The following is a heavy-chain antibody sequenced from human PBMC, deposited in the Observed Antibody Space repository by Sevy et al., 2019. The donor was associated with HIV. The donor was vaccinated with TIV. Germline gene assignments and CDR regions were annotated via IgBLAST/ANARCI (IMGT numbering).Heavy chain of an antibody. Sequence: GGSLRLSCAASGFTFNIYSMSWVRQTPGKGLEWVATLSFGCGKINHAYSVKGRITMSRVDSKNAVYLQMNNLRVEDTAIYYCAREGCTKPHDYWGQGTLVTVSS. J-gene: IGHJ4*02. CDR1: GFTFNIYS. D-gene: IGHD2-8*01. CDR2: LSFGCGKI. CDR3: AREGCTKPHDY. V-gene: IGHV3-23*01.